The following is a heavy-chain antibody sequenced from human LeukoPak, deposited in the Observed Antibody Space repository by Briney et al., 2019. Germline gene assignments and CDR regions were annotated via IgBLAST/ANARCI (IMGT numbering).Heavy chain of an antibody. CDR2: IYYSGST. J-gene: IGHJ4*02. D-gene: IGHD3-3*01. CDR1: GGSISSYY. V-gene: IGHV4-59*12. Sequence: SETLSLTCTVSGGSISSYYWSWIRQPPGKGLEWIGYIYYSGSTNYNPSLKSRVTISVDTSKNQFSLKLSSVTAADTAVYYCARVSSSPILRFLEWFVDYWGQGTLVTVSS. CDR3: ARVSSSPILRFLEWFVDY.